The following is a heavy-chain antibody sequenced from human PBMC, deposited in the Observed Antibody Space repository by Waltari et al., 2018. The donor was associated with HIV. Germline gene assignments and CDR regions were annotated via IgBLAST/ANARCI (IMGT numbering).Heavy chain of an antibody. CDR3: ARTSTGGWFAP. V-gene: IGHV4-38-2*02. CDR1: GCSISTLSD. J-gene: IGHJ5*02. D-gene: IGHD2-8*02. Sequence: QVHLQESGPGLVKASETLSLTCTVSGCSISTLSDWGWIRQPPGKGLEWMATIYHSGSAYYNPSLRSRATISADTSRNDFSLRLTSVTAADTAVYYCARTSTGGWFAPWGQGILVTVSS. CDR2: IYHSGSA.